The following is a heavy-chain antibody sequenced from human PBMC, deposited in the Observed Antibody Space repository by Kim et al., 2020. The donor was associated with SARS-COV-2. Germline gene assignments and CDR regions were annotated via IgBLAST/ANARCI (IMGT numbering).Heavy chain of an antibody. V-gene: IGHV3-74*01. J-gene: IGHJ2*01. Sequence: GGSLRLSCTVSGITFATSWMHWVRQAPGKGLEWVSRIIGNGNAANYADSVKDRFTISRVNAKDTLYLQMHSLRVDDTAVYFCATQRTAGYFDLWGRGTLVTVSS. CDR2: IIGNGNAA. CDR1: GITFATSW. CDR3: ATQRTAGYFDL.